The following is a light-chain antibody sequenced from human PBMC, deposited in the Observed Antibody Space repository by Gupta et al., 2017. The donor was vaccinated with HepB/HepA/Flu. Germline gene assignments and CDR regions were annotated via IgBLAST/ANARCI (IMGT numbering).Light chain of an antibody. CDR1: SSDVGGYNY. Sequence: QSALTQPPSASGSPGQSVTISCTGTSSDVGGYNYVSWYQQHPGKVPKLIIYEVTKRPSGVPARFSGSKSGNTASLTVSGLQAEDDADYYCSSYVGTNTVIFGGGTKLTVL. CDR3: SSYVGTNTVI. V-gene: IGLV2-8*01. CDR2: EVT. J-gene: IGLJ2*01.